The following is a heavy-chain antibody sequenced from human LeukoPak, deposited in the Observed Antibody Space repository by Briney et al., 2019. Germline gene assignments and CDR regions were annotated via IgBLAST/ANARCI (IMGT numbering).Heavy chain of an antibody. J-gene: IGHJ4*02. D-gene: IGHD3-10*01. V-gene: IGHV4-34*01. CDR2: INHSGST. Sequence: SETLPLTCAVYGGSFSGYYWSWIRQPPGKGLEWIGEINHSGSTNYNLSLKSRVTISVDTSKNQFSLKLSSVTAADTAVYYCAIRKYYGYYDYWGQGTLVTVSS. CDR3: AIRKYYGYYDY. CDR1: GGSFSGYY.